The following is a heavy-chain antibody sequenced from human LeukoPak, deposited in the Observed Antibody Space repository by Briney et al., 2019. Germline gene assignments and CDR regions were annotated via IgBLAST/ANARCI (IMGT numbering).Heavy chain of an antibody. CDR2: IDPSGGST. CDR1: GYTFTSYY. J-gene: IGHJ4*02. D-gene: IGHD3-16*01. CDR3: ARDPHPNGGNDY. Sequence: ASVKVSCKASGYTFTSYYMPWVRQAPGQGLERVGIIDPSGGSTSYAQKFEGRVTMTRDTSTSTVYMKLSSLRSEDTAVYYCARDPHPNGGNDYWGQGTLVTVSS. V-gene: IGHV1-46*01.